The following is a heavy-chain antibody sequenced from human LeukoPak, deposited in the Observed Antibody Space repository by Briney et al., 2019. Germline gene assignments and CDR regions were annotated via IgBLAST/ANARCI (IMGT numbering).Heavy chain of an antibody. D-gene: IGHD3-10*01. J-gene: IGHJ4*02. CDR3: AREETSGGFDY. CDR1: GYTFTGYY. V-gene: IGHV1-2*06. CDR2: INPNSGGT. Sequence: ASVKVSCKASGYTFTGYYMRWVRQAPGQGLEGMGRINPNSGGTNYAQKFQGRVTMTRDTSISTAYMELSRLRSDDTAVYYCAREETSGGFDYWGQGTLVTVSS.